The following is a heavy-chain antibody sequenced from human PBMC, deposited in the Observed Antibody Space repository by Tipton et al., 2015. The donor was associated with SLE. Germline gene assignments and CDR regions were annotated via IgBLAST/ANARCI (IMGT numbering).Heavy chain of an antibody. CDR3: ARRGVGATYWYFDL. CDR2: IYYSGST. D-gene: IGHD1-26*01. J-gene: IGHJ2*01. Sequence: WVRQPPGKGLEWIGSIYYSGSTYYNPSLKSRVTISVDTSKNQFSLKLSSVTAADTAVYYCARRGVGATYWYFDLWGRGTLVTVSS. V-gene: IGHV4-39*01.